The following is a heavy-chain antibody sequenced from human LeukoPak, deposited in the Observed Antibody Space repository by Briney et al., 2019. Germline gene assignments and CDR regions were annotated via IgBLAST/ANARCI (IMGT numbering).Heavy chain of an antibody. CDR1: GFTFSTYY. CDR2: IYYTGST. Sequence: SETLSLTCSASGFTFSTYYWSWIRQPPGKGLEWIGYIYYTGSTNYNPSFKSRVTISVDASKNPFSLELSSVTAADTAVYYCARRRAYINDWYYFDSWGQGTLVTVSS. CDR3: ARRRAYINDWYYFDS. V-gene: IGHV4-59*08. J-gene: IGHJ4*02. D-gene: IGHD3-9*01.